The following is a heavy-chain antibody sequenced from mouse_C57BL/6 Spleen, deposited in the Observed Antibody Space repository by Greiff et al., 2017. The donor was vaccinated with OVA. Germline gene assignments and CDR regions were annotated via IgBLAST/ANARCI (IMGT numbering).Heavy chain of an antibody. CDR3: ARSYGYYAMDY. J-gene: IGHJ4*01. Sequence: QVQLQQSGAELVRPGSSVKLSCKASGYTFTSYWMHWVKQRPIQGLEWIGNIDPSDSETHYNQKFKDKATLTVDKSSSTAYMQLSSLTSEDSAVYYCARSYGYYAMDYWGQGTSVTVSS. CDR1: GYTFTSYW. D-gene: IGHD1-1*02. CDR2: IDPSDSET. V-gene: IGHV1-52*01.